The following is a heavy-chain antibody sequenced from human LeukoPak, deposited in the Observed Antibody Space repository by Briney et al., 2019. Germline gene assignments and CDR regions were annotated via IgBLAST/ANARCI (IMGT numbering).Heavy chain of an antibody. CDR1: GYTFSGYY. Sequence: ASVKVSCKASGYTFSGYYMHWVRQAPGQGLEWVGWISPNSGGTNYAQKFQGRVTMTRDTSISTAYMELSRLLSGDTAVYYCARGKTMVYCGGDCYRFDNWGQGTLVTVSS. CDR3: ARGKTMVYCGGDCYRFDN. J-gene: IGHJ4*02. D-gene: IGHD2-21*02. CDR2: ISPNSGGT. V-gene: IGHV1-2*02.